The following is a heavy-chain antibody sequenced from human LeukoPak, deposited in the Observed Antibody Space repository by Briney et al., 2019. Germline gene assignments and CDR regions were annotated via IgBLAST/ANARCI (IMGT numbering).Heavy chain of an antibody. CDR2: IYYSGTS. J-gene: IGHJ4*01. CDR3: ARRPDLLYFDY. V-gene: IGHV4-39*01. CDR1: GASISSSRSY. Sequence: PSETLPHTCTGSGASISSSRSYWGCIRQPPGKGLEWIGSIYYSGTSYYNPSLKSRVTISVDTSKNQFSLKLSSVTAADTAVYYCARRPDLLYFDYWGHRVIVTVSS.